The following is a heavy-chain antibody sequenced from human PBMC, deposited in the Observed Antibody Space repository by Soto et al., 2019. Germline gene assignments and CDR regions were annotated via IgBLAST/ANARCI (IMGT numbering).Heavy chain of an antibody. J-gene: IGHJ3*01. CDR3: ANHGGFDF. D-gene: IGHD4-17*01. Sequence: EGQLLQSGGGLVQPGESLRLSWAASGFTFSSSGMSWVRQAPGKGLEWVSSISIRGDYRYYADSVKGRFTISRDNSKNTLYLQMSSLTAEDTALYYCANHGGFDFWGQGTMVAVSS. CDR1: GFTFSSSG. V-gene: IGHV3-23*01. CDR2: ISIRGDYR.